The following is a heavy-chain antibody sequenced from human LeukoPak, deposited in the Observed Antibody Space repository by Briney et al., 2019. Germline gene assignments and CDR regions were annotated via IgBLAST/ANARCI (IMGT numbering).Heavy chain of an antibody. D-gene: IGHD2-15*01. CDR2: IYYGGST. CDR3: ARRFCSGGSCYSDRGAFDI. CDR1: GGSISSSSYY. Sequence: SETLSLTCTVSGGSISSSSYYWDWIRQPPGKGLEWIGSIYYGGSTYYNPSLQTRVTISVDTSKNQFSLKPSSVTAADTALYYCARRFCSGGSCYSDRGAFDIWGQGTVVTVSS. V-gene: IGHV4-39*07. J-gene: IGHJ3*02.